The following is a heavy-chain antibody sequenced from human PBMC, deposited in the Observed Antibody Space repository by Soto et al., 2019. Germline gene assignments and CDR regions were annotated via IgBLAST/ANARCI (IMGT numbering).Heavy chain of an antibody. CDR1: CGSVSSGSYY. CDR3: ARILGIYNWFDP. V-gene: IGHV4-61*01. Sequence: SETLSLTCTVSCGSVSSGSYYWSWIRQPPGKGLEWIGYIYYSGSTNYNPSLKSRVTISVDTSKNQFSLKLSSVTAADTAVYYCARILGIYNWFDPWGQGTLVTSPQ. CDR2: IYYSGST. J-gene: IGHJ5*02. D-gene: IGHD3-3*02.